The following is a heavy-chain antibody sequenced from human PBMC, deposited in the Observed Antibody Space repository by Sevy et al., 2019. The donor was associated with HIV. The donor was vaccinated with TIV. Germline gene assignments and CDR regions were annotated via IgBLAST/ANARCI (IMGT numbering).Heavy chain of an antibody. CDR2: ISGSGGST. Sequence: GESLKISCAASGFTFSSYAMSWVRQAPGKGLEWVSAISGSGGSTYYADSVKGRFTISRDNSKNTLYLQMNRLRAEDTAVYYCGLVPAADPHYYGMDVWGQGTTVTVSS. CDR3: GLVPAADPHYYGMDV. CDR1: GFTFSSYA. V-gene: IGHV3-23*01. D-gene: IGHD2-2*01. J-gene: IGHJ6*02.